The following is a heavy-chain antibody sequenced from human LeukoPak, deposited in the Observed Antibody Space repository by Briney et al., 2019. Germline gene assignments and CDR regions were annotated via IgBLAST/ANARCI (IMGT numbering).Heavy chain of an antibody. Sequence: GSLRLSCAASGFTFSSYAMSWVRQAPGKGLEWVSAISGSGGSTYYADSVKGRFTISRDNSNNTLYLQMDSLRAEDTAVYYCAKVRYYDSSGSQVDYWGQGTLVTVSS. CDR1: GFTFSSYA. V-gene: IGHV3-23*01. CDR3: AKVRYYDSSGSQVDY. D-gene: IGHD3-22*01. J-gene: IGHJ4*02. CDR2: ISGSGGST.